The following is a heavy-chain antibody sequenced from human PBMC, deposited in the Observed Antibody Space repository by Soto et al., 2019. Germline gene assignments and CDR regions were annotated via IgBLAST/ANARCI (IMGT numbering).Heavy chain of an antibody. CDR3: AKRILGSSGWYALDY. D-gene: IGHD6-19*01. Sequence: QEQLVESGGGVVQPGRSLRLSCAASGFTFSSYGMHWVRQAPGKGLEWVAVISYDGSNKYYADCVKGRFTISRDNSKNTLYLQMNSLRAEDTAVYYCAKRILGSSGWYALDYWGQGTLVTVSS. CDR2: ISYDGSNK. V-gene: IGHV3-30*18. J-gene: IGHJ4*02. CDR1: GFTFSSYG.